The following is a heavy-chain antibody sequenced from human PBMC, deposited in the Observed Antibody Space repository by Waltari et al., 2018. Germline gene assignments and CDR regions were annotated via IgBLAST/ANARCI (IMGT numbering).Heavy chain of an antibody. CDR3: ATGPPTYYYDSSGYGAWDYYYMDV. V-gene: IGHV1-69-2*01. J-gene: IGHJ6*03. CDR1: GYTFTDYY. Sequence: EVQLVQSGAEVKKPGATVKISCKASGYTFTDYYMHWVQQAPGKGLEWMGRVDPEDGETIYAETFQGRVTITADTATDTAYMELSSLRSEDTAVYYSATGPPTYYYDSSGYGAWDYYYMDVWGKGTTVTVSS. D-gene: IGHD3-22*01. CDR2: VDPEDGET.